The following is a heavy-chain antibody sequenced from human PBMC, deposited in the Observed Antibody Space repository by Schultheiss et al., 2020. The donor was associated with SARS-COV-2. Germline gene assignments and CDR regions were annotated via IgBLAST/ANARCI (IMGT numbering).Heavy chain of an antibody. CDR1: GFSLSTSGVG. CDR2: IDWDDDK. V-gene: IGHV2-70*12. CDR3: AHLESWSGCHDY. Sequence: SGPTLVKPTQTLTLTCTCSGFSLSTSGVGVGWIRQPPGKALEWLVRIDWDDDKFYSVSLKTRLTISKDTSKNQVVLKMTNMDPVDTGTYYCAHLESWSGCHDYWGQGTLVTVSS. D-gene: IGHD3-3*01. J-gene: IGHJ4*02.